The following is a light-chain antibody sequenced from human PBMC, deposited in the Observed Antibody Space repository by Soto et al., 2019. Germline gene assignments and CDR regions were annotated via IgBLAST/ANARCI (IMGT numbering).Light chain of an antibody. CDR2: RNN. J-gene: IGLJ2*01. V-gene: IGLV1-47*01. CDR1: SSKIGSNY. CDR3: AAWDDSLSVVV. Sequence: QAVVTQPPSASGTPGQRVTISCSGSSSKIGSNYVYWYQQLPGTAPKLLIYRNNQRPSGVPDRFSGSKSGTSASLAISGLRSEDEADYYCAAWDDSLSVVVFGGGTKVTVL.